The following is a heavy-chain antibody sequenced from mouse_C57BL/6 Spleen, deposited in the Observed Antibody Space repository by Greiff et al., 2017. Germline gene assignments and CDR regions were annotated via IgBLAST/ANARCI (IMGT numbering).Heavy chain of an antibody. Sequence: QVHVKQPGAELVKPGASVKLSCKASGYTFTSYWMHWVKQRPGRGLEWIGRIDPNSGGTKYNEKFKSKATLAVDKPSSTAYMQLSSLTSEDSAVYYCARLVPMVTTTRYAMDYWGQGTSVTVSS. CDR2: IDPNSGGT. J-gene: IGHJ4*01. CDR3: ARLVPMVTTTRYAMDY. CDR1: GYTFTSYW. D-gene: IGHD2-2*01. V-gene: IGHV1-72*01.